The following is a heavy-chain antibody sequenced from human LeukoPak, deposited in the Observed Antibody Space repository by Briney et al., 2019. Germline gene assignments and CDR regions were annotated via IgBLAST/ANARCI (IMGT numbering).Heavy chain of an antibody. CDR2: ISSSSSTI. D-gene: IGHD3-22*01. V-gene: IGHV3-48*01. J-gene: IGHJ4*02. CDR3: AGDSSVKLPTPYDY. Sequence: GGSLRLSCAASGFTFSSYSMNWVRQAPGKGLEWVSYISSSSSTIYYAASMKRRSSFSRDNAKISLYLQMNSLRAEDTAVYYCAGDSSVKLPTPYDYWGQGTLVTVSS. CDR1: GFTFSSYS.